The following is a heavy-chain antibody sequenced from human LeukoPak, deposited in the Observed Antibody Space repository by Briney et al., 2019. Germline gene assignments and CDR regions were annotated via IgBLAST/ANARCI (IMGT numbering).Heavy chain of an antibody. Sequence: LVKVSCKASGGTFSSYAISWVRQAPGQGLEWMGGIIPIFGTANYAQKFQGRVTITTDESTSTAYMELSSLRSEDTAVYYCASPAFWSGYYLDPWGQGTLVTVSS. J-gene: IGHJ5*02. CDR3: ASPAFWSGYYLDP. D-gene: IGHD3-3*01. V-gene: IGHV1-69*05. CDR1: GGTFSSYA. CDR2: IIPIFGTA.